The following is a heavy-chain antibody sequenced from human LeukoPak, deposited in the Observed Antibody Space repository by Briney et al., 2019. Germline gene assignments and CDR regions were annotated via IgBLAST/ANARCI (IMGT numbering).Heavy chain of an antibody. CDR2: ISSSGGTI. J-gene: IGHJ3*02. Sequence: GGSLRLSCGASGFTFSDYYMNWIRQAPGKGLEWISYISSSGGTIYYADSVKGRFTISRDNAKNSLYLQMNSLKAEDTAVYYCAGYSSGWFGAFHIWGQGTMVTVSS. V-gene: IGHV3-11*04. CDR3: AGYSSGWFGAFHI. D-gene: IGHD6-19*01. CDR1: GFTFSDYY.